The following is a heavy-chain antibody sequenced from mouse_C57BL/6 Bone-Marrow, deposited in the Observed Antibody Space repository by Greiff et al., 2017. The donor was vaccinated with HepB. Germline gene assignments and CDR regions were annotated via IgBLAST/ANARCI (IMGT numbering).Heavy chain of an antibody. V-gene: IGHV2-2*01. D-gene: IGHD3-2*02. CDR2: IWSGGST. CDR1: GFSLTSYG. Sequence: QVQLKESGPGLVQPSQSLSITCTVSGFSLTSYGVHWVRQSPGKGLEWLGVIWSGGSTDYNAAFISRLSISKDNSKSQVFFKMNSLQADDTAIYYCARTTAQATVYAMDYWGQGTSVTVSS. J-gene: IGHJ4*01. CDR3: ARTTAQATVYAMDY.